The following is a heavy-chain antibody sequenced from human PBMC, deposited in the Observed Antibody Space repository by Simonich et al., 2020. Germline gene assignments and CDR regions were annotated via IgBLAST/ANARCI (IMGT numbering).Heavy chain of an antibody. CDR2: SNPNRGGT. CDR3: ARDRAARYYYYYYMDV. CDR1: GYTFTGYY. J-gene: IGHJ6*03. D-gene: IGHD6-6*01. V-gene: IGHV1-2*02. Sequence: QVQLVQSGAEVKKPGASVKVSCKASGYTFTGYYMHWVRQAPGPGLELEGWSNPNRGGTNYEQKVQGRVTMTRDTSSSTAYMELSRLGSDDTAVYYCARDRAARYYYYYYMDVWGKGTTVTVSS.